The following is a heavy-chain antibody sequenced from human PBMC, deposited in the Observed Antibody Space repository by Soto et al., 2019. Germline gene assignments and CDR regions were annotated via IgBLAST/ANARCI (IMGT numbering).Heavy chain of an antibody. CDR1: GYTFTGYY. J-gene: IGHJ3*02. Sequence: ASVKVSCKASGYTFTGYYMHWVRQAPGQGLEWMGWINPNSGGTNYAQKFQGWVTMTRDTSISTAYMELSRLRSDDTAVYYCARGPGDSNQAFDIWGQGTMVTVSS. CDR3: ARGPGDSNQAFDI. V-gene: IGHV1-2*04. D-gene: IGHD3-22*01. CDR2: INPNSGGT.